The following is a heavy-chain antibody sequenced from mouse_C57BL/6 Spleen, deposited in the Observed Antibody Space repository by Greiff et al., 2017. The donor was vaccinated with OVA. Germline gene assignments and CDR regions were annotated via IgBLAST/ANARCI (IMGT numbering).Heavy chain of an antibody. Sequence: QVQLKESGAELVRPGSSVKLSCKASGYTFTSYWMHWVKQRPIQGLEWIGNIDPSDSETHYNQKFKDKATLTVDKSSSTAYMQLSSLTSEDSAVYYCARSPGGYFDVWGTGTTVTVSS. CDR3: ARSPGGYFDV. CDR1: GYTFTSYW. J-gene: IGHJ1*03. CDR2: IDPSDSET. V-gene: IGHV1-52*01.